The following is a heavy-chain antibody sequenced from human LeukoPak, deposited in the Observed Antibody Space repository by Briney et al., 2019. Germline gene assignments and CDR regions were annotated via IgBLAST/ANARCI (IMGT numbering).Heavy chain of an antibody. V-gene: IGHV3-30*03. CDR1: GFTFSSYG. Sequence: GGSLRLSCAASGFTFSSYGMHWVRQAPGKGLEWVAVISYDGSNKYYADSVKGRFTISRDNSKNTLYLKMNSLRAEDTAVYYCALTRSAKLVGTRFDYWGQGTLVTVSS. J-gene: IGHJ4*02. CDR2: ISYDGSNK. D-gene: IGHD6-13*01. CDR3: ALTRSAKLVGTRFDY.